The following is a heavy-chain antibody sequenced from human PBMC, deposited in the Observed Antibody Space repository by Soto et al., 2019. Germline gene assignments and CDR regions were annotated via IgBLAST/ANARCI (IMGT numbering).Heavy chain of an antibody. D-gene: IGHD2-2*01. V-gene: IGHV5-51*01. J-gene: IGHJ4*02. CDR2: IYPGDSDS. CDR3: AKHEGYCSTTTCSNFDY. Sequence: GESLKISCKGSGFTFTSYWIAWVRQMPGKGLEWMGIIYPGDSDSSYSPSFQGQVTISADKSINTAYLHWSSLKALDTAIYYCAKHEGYCSTTTCSNFDYWGQGTLVTVSS. CDR1: GFTFTSYW.